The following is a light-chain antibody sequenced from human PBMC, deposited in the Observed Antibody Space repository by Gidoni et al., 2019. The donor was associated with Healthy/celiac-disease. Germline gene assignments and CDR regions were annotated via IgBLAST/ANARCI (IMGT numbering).Light chain of an antibody. Sequence: DIQLTQSPSFLSASVGVRVTITCRASQGISSYLAWYQQKPGKAPKLLIYAASTLQSGVPSRFSGSGSGTEFTLTIGSLQPEDFATYYCQQLNTYPRTFGQGTKLEIK. CDR1: QGISSY. CDR2: AAS. CDR3: QQLNTYPRT. V-gene: IGKV1-9*01. J-gene: IGKJ2*01.